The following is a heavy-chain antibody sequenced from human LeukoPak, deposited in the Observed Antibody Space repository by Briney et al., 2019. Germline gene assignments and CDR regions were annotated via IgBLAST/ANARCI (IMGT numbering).Heavy chain of an antibody. J-gene: IGHJ4*02. CDR3: VGWNVEEPMAYYYHC. V-gene: IGHV4-59*01. CDR1: SGSISHSY. Sequence: PSETLSLTCTVSSGSISHSYWMFLRQPPGKGLEWIGYISYVGATNYSTSLKSRVSISLDTSKQQFSPSVHSVTAADTAVYYCVGWNVEEPMAYYYHCWGEGTLVTVSP. CDR2: ISYVGAT. D-gene: IGHD1-1*01.